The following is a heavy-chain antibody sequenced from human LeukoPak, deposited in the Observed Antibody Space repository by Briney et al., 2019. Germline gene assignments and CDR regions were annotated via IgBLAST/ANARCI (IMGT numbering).Heavy chain of an antibody. CDR3: ARHHCCGETCYGNVDY. CDR2: ISTYNGKT. CDR1: GYSFTSNG. J-gene: IGHJ4*02. Sequence: ASVKVSCKASGYSFTSNGISWVRQAPGQGLEWMGWISTYNGKTNYAQKFQGRGTLTTDTSTNSAYMQLRSLRSDDTAVYYCARHHCCGETCYGNVDYWGQGALITVSS. V-gene: IGHV1-18*01. D-gene: IGHD2-15*01.